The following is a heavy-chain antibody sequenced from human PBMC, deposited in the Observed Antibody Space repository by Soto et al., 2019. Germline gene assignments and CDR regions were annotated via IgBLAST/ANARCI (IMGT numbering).Heavy chain of an antibody. D-gene: IGHD6-19*01. CDR1: GGSINSGGSY. CDR3: AGMPYTSGLRFDP. J-gene: IGHJ5*02. Sequence: SLTCTVPGGSINSGGSYWTWIRHHPGKGLEWFGNIYQSGVTSYNPSLASRVSISLDRSNNQCSLKLKSVTAADTAVYFCAGMPYTSGLRFDPWGPGTLVTVSS. V-gene: IGHV4-30-4*01. CDR2: IYQSGVT.